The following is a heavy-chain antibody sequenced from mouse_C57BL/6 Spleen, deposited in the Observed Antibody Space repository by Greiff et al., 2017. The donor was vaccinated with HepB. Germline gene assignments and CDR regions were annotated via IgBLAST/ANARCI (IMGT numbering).Heavy chain of an antibody. J-gene: IGHJ3*01. CDR1: GFNIKDYY. V-gene: IGHV14-1*01. CDR3: TTSGDGYPAWFAY. D-gene: IGHD2-3*01. Sequence: EVKLQESGAELVRPGASVKLSCTASGFNIKDYYMHWVKQRPEQGLEWIGRIDPEDGDTEYAPKFQGKATMTADTSSNTAYLQLSSLTSEDTAVYYCTTSGDGYPAWFAYWGQGTLVTVSA. CDR2: IDPEDGDT.